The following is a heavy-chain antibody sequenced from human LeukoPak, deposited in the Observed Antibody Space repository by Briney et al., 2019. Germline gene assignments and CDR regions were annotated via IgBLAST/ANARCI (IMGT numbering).Heavy chain of an antibody. CDR3: ARPCCRQMYDAFDI. CDR1: GGSISSSPYY. J-gene: IGHJ3*02. Sequence: SETLSLTCTVSGGSISSSPYYWGWIRQPPGKGLEWIGYIYYSGSTNYNPSLKSRVTISVDTSKNQFSLKLNFVTAADTAVYYCARPCCRQMYDAFDIWGQGTMVTVSS. CDR2: IYYSGST. V-gene: IGHV4-61*05.